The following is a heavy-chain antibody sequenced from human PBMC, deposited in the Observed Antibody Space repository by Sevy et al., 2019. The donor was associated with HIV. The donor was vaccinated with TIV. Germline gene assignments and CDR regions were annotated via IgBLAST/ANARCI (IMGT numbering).Heavy chain of an antibody. V-gene: IGHV3-23*01. CDR2: LSFGCGRI. CDR1: GFTFSKYS. Sequence: GGSLRLSCAASGFTFSKYSMSWVRQAPGKGLEWVSTLSFGCGRINYADSVKGRLTICRDDSKNTLYLQMNSLRADDTAVYYCAREVCTKPHDYWGQGTLVTVSS. CDR3: AREVCTKPHDY. D-gene: IGHD2-8*01. J-gene: IGHJ4*02.